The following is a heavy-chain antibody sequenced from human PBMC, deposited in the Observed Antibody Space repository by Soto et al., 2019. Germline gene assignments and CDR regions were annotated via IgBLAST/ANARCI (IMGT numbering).Heavy chain of an antibody. V-gene: IGHV1-58*02. CDR3: AAERAPTDPYKWVDP. D-gene: IGHD1-1*01. CDR2: IVVGTGDT. CDR1: GFTFGDSA. J-gene: IGHJ5*02. Sequence: QVQLVQSGPEVKKPGTSVKVSCKASGFTFGDSAIQWVRQAPGHRLEWLGWIVVGTGDTNYAQKFQERVTITRDMSTRTAYMELSSLKSDDTAVYYCAAERAPTDPYKWVDPWGRGTLVTVSP.